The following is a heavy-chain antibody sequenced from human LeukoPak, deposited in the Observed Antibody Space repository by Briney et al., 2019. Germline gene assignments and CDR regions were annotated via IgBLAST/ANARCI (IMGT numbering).Heavy chain of an antibody. J-gene: IGHJ4*02. CDR3: ARDLYYYGSGSDNFLYY. CDR2: INSGGST. Sequence: PGGSLRLSCAASGFTVSSSYMNWVRQAPGQGLEWVSVINSGGSTHYADSVKGRFTISRDNSKNTLYLQMNSLRAEDTAVYYCARDLYYYGSGSDNFLYYWGQGTLVTVSS. V-gene: IGHV3-53*01. D-gene: IGHD3-10*01. CDR1: GFTVSSSY.